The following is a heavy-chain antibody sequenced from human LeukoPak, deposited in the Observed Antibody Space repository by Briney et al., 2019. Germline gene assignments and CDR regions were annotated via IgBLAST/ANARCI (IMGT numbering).Heavy chain of an antibody. J-gene: IGHJ4*02. CDR1: GGSISSFY. CDR2: MYTSGAS. CDR3: ARHGNLAAAGTRGGYYFDY. D-gene: IGHD6-13*01. V-gene: IGHV4-4*07. Sequence: SETLSLTRTVPGGSISSFYWSWIRQPAGKGLEWIGRMYTSGASNYNPSLKSRVTISVDTSKNQFSLKLSSVTAADTAVYYCARHGNLAAAGTRGGYYFDYWGQGTLVTVSS.